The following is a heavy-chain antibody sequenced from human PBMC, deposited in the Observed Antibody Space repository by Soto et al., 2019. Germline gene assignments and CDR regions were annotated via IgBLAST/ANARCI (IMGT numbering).Heavy chain of an antibody. CDR2: IYHNGNT. V-gene: IGHV4-4*02. CDR3: AGGMLFGESSNWFDP. Sequence: QVQLQESGPGLVKSSGTLSLTCTVSGGSISSDNWWSWVRQPPGQGLEWMGEIYHNGNTKYNPSLKSRVPISLDKSKNQFSLKLPSVTTADTAVYYCAGGMLFGESSNWFDPWGQGTLVTVSS. D-gene: IGHD3-10*02. J-gene: IGHJ5*02. CDR1: GGSISSDNW.